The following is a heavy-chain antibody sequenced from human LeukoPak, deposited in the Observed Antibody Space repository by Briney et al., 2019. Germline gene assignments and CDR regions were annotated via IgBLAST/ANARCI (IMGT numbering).Heavy chain of an antibody. J-gene: IGHJ4*02. V-gene: IGHV4-59*08. CDR1: GGSISSYY. D-gene: IGHD4-23*01. CDR3: ATRNYGGNSEYFDF. Sequence: SETLSLTCTVSGGSISSYYWSWIRQPPGKGLEWIGYGHYTGSTNYNPSLKRRVTISVNTSKSQFSLKLTSVTAADTAVYYCATRNYGGNSEYFDFWGQGALVTVSS. CDR2: GHYTGST.